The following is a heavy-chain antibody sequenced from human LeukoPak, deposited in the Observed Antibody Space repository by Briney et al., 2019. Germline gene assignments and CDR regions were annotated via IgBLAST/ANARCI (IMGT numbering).Heavy chain of an antibody. CDR1: GFTFSSYA. CDR3: ARDPNGDYIGAFDM. J-gene: IGHJ3*02. D-gene: IGHD4-17*01. V-gene: IGHV3-23*01. CDR2: ISSSGGST. Sequence: GSLRLSCAASGFTFSSYAMSWVRQAPGKGLEWVSAISSSGGSTYYADSVKGRFTISRDNSKDTLFLQMNSLKAEDTAVYYCARDPNGDYIGAFDMWGPGTMVTVSS.